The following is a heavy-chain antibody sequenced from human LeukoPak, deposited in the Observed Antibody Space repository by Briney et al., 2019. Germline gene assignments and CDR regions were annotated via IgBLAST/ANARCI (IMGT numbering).Heavy chain of an antibody. D-gene: IGHD2-21*02. CDR1: GYTLTELS. Sequence: ASVKVSCKVSGYTLTELSMHWVRQAPGKGLEWMGGFDPEDGETIYAQKFQGRVTMTGDTSTDTAYMELSSLRSEDTAVYYCATVLGGDCYSNWGQGTLVTVSS. CDR2: FDPEDGET. J-gene: IGHJ4*02. V-gene: IGHV1-24*01. CDR3: ATVLGGDCYSN.